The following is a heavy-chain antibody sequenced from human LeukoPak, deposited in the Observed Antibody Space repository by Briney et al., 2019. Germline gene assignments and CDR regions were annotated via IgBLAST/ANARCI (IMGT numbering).Heavy chain of an antibody. CDR2: ISWNSGSI. D-gene: IGHD1-1*01. CDR3: AKEAIRYNWNGGWFDP. CDR1: GFTFDDYA. J-gene: IGHJ5*02. Sequence: GRSLRLSCAASGFTFDDYAMHWVRQAPGKGLEWVSGISWNSGSIGYADSVKGRFTISRDNAKNSLYLQMNSLRAEDTALYYCAKEAIRYNWNGGWFDPWGQGTLVTVSS. V-gene: IGHV3-9*01.